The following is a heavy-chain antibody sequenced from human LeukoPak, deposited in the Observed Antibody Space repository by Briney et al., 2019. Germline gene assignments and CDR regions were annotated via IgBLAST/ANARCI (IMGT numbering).Heavy chain of an antibody. D-gene: IGHD3-10*01. Sequence: KPPETLSLTCTVSGGSISSYYWSWIRQPPGKGLEWIGYIYYSGSTNYNPSLKSRVTISVDTSKNQFSLKLSSVTAADTAVYYCARAMGGLDAFDIWGQGTMVTVSS. J-gene: IGHJ3*02. V-gene: IGHV4-59*01. CDR1: GGSISSYY. CDR2: IYYSGST. CDR3: ARAMGGLDAFDI.